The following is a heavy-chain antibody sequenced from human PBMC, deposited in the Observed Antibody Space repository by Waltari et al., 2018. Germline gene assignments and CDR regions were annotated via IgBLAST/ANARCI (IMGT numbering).Heavy chain of an antibody. CDR1: GGSISSYY. CDR2: IYYSGST. CDR3: ARMHSEYTYGSDY. J-gene: IGHJ4*02. V-gene: IGHV4-59*01. D-gene: IGHD5-18*01. Sequence: QVQLQESGPGLVKPSETLSLICTVSGGSISSYYWSWIRQPPGKGLEWIGYIYYSGSTNYNPTPNSRVTISVDTSKSQFSLKLSSVSAADTAVYYCARMHSEYTYGSDYWGQGILVTVSS.